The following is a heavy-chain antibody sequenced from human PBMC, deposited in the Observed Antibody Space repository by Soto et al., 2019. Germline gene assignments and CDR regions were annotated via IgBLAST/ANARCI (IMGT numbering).Heavy chain of an antibody. D-gene: IGHD6-19*01. J-gene: IGHJ4*02. V-gene: IGHV4-59*01. CDR1: GGSISSYY. CDR2: IYYSGST. CDR3: ARGIAVAGRGRGYFDY. Sequence: SETLSLTCTVSGGSISSYYWSWIRQPPGKGLEWIGYIYYSGSTNYNPSLKSRVTISVDTSKNQFSLKLSSATAADTAVYYCARGIAVAGRGRGYFDYWGQGTLVTVSS.